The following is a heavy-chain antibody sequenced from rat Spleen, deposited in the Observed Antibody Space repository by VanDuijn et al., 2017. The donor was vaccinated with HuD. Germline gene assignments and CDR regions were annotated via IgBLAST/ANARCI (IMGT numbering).Heavy chain of an antibody. J-gene: IGHJ3*01. CDR1: GFTFSSYD. CDR3: ATESGDGDWFAY. V-gene: IGHV5-27*01. D-gene: IGHD1-1*01. CDR2: ISPSGGST. Sequence: EVQLVESGGALVQPGRSLKLSCAASGFTFSSYDMAWVRQAPTKGLEWVASISPSGGSTYYRDSMKGRFTVSRDNAKSTLYLQMDSLRSEDTATYYCATESGDGDWFAYWGQGTLVTVSS.